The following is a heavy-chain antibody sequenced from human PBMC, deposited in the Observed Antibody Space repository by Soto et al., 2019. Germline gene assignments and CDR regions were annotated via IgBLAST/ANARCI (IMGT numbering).Heavy chain of an antibody. CDR2: SYYSGST. V-gene: IGHV4-30-4*01. D-gene: IGHD2-15*01. CDR1: GRSISSVNYY. CDR3: VRYGSGECNRGSCYSPFDY. Sequence: QVQLQESGPGLVKPSQTLSLTCTVSGRSISSVNYYWSWIRQPPGKGLEWIGYSYYSGSTYYNPSLRSRVTISVDTSKNQFSLKLSSVTAADTAVYYCVRYGSGECNRGSCYSPFDYWGQGTLVTVSS. J-gene: IGHJ4*02.